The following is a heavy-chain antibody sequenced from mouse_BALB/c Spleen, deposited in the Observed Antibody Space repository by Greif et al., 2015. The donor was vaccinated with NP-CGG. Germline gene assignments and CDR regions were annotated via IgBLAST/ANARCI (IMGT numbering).Heavy chain of an antibody. J-gene: IGHJ4*01. Sequence: EVQGVESGGDLVKPGGSLKLSCAASGFTFSSYGMSWVRQTPDKRLEWVATISSGGSYTYYPDSVKGRFTISRDNAKNTLYLQMSSLKSEDTAMYYCADYYGSSKYAMDYWGQGTSVTVSS. V-gene: IGHV5-6*01. CDR2: ISSGGSYT. CDR3: ADYYGSSKYAMDY. CDR1: GFTFSSYG. D-gene: IGHD1-1*01.